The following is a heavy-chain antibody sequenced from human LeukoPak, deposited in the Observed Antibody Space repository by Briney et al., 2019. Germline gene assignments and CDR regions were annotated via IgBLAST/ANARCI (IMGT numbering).Heavy chain of an antibody. D-gene: IGHD3-9*01. V-gene: IGHV1-69*13. J-gene: IGHJ4*02. CDR2: IIPIFGTA. CDR1: GYTFTSYG. CDR3: ARDSYDILTGPFDY. Sequence: ASVKVSCKASGYTFTSYGISWVRQAPGQGLEWMGGIIPIFGTANYAQKFQGRVTITADESTSTAYMELSSLRSEDTAVYYCARDSYDILTGPFDYWGQGTLVTVSS.